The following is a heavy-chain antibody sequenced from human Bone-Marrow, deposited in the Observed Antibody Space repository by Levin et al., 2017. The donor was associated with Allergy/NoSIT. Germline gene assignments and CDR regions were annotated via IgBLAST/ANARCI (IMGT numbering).Heavy chain of an antibody. J-gene: IGHJ4*02. CDR1: GFIFSDYA. V-gene: IGHV3-23*01. D-gene: IGHD2-2*02. Sequence: PGGSLRLSCAASGFIFSDYAMSWVRQAPGKGLEWVSVMSGGGGTTYYADSVKGRFTIPRDDSRNTLYLQMTSLRDEDTAVYYCAKEGCTITSCYTNCWGQGTLVTVSS. CDR2: MSGGGGTT. CDR3: AKEGCTITSCYTNC.